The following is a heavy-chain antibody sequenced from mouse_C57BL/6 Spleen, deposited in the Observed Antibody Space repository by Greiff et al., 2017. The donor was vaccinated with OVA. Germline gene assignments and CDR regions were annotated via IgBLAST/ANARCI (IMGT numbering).Heavy chain of an antibody. Sequence: VMLVESGPGLVAPSQSLSITCTVSGFSLTSYGVHWVRQPPGKGLEWLVVIWSDGSTTYNSALKSRLSISKDNSKSQVFLKMNSLQTDDTAMYYCARHEGGYDDGAWFAYWGQGTLVTVSA. J-gene: IGHJ3*01. CDR2: IWSDGST. CDR3: ARHEGGYDDGAWFAY. CDR1: GFSLTSYG. D-gene: IGHD2-2*01. V-gene: IGHV2-6-1*01.